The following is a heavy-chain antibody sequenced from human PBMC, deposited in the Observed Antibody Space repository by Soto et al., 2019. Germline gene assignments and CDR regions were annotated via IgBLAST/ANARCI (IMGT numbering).Heavy chain of an antibody. V-gene: IGHV5-51*01. Sequence: PGESLKISCKSSGYSFTSYWIGWVRQMPGKGLEWMGIIYPGDSDTRYSPSFQGRVTISADKSISTAYLQWSSLKASDTAMYYCARLDYYYDSSGYLLYYYGMDVWGQGTTVTVSS. CDR1: GYSFTSYW. CDR3: ARLDYYYDSSGYLLYYYGMDV. CDR2: IYPGDSDT. J-gene: IGHJ6*02. D-gene: IGHD3-22*01.